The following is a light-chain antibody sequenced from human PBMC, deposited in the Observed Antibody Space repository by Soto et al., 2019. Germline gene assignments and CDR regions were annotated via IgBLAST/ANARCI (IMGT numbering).Light chain of an antibody. Sequence: QSVLTQPPSVPGAPGQRVTISCTGSSSNIGAGYGVHWYQQRPGTAPRLVISGNSNRPSGVPDRFSGSTSGASASLAISGLQAEDEGDYYCQSYDSILSAGYVFGTGTKVTVL. CDR1: SSNIGAGYG. V-gene: IGLV1-40*01. CDR2: GNS. CDR3: QSYDSILSAGYV. J-gene: IGLJ1*01.